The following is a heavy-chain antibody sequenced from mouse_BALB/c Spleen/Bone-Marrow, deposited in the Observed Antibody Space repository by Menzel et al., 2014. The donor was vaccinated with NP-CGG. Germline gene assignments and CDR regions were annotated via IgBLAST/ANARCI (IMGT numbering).Heavy chain of an antibody. J-gene: IGHJ3*01. CDR1: GYAFTDYT. Sequence: EVQLQESGPELVKPGASVKISCKTSGYAFTDYTIHWVKQSPGKSLEWIGNINPNIGGTTYNQKFKGKATLTLDKSSRTAYMELRSLTSEDSAVYYCARGRFAYWGQGTLVTVSA. V-gene: IGHV1-22*01. CDR2: INPNIGGT. CDR3: ARGRFAY.